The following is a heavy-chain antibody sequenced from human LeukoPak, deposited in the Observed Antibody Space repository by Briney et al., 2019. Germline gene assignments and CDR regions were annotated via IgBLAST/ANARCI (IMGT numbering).Heavy chain of an antibody. D-gene: IGHD6-13*01. Sequence: PGRSLRLSCAASGFTFSSYAMHWVRQAPGKGLEWVAFISYDGTKYYADSVKGRFTTSRDNSKNTLYLQMNSLRAEDTAVYYCARDRSFIAAAGIDYWGQGTLVTVSS. CDR1: GFTFSSYA. J-gene: IGHJ4*02. CDR3: ARDRSFIAAAGIDY. V-gene: IGHV3-30*04. CDR2: ISYDGTK.